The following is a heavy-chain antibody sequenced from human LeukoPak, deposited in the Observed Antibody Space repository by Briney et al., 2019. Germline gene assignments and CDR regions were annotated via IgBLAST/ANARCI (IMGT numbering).Heavy chain of an antibody. J-gene: IGHJ3*02. V-gene: IGHV3-7*01. D-gene: IGHD2-8*02. CDR1: GFTFRDYW. Sequence: GGSLRLSCAASGFTFRDYWMSWVRQSPGKGLEWVANIKEDGSQKYDVDSVRGRFTISRDNTKNSLFLQTDSLRAEDTAVYYCAKDSRFCTGYDCRGDAFDSWGQGTMVTVTS. CDR3: AKDSRFCTGYDCRGDAFDS. CDR2: IKEDGSQK.